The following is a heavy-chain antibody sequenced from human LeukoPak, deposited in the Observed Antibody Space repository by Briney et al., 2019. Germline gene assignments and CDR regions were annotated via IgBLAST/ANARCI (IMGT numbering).Heavy chain of an antibody. J-gene: IGHJ4*02. V-gene: IGHV4-34*01. Sequence: SETLSLTCAVYGGSFSGYYWSWIRQPPGKRLEWIGEINHSGSTNYNPSLKSRVTISVDTSKNQFSLKLSSVTAADTAVYYCARGINCTNGVCYTGFDYWGQGTLVTVSS. CDR3: ARGINCTNGVCYTGFDY. CDR1: GGSFSGYY. D-gene: IGHD2-8*01. CDR2: INHSGST.